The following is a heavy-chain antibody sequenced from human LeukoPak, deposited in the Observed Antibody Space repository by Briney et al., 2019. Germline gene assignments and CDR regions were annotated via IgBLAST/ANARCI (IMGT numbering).Heavy chain of an antibody. V-gene: IGHV4-34*01. CDR1: GGSFSGYY. Sequence: SETLSLTCAVYGGSFSGYYWSWIRQPPGKGLEWIGEINHSGSTNYNPSLKSRVTISVDTSKNQFSLKLSSVTAADTAVYYCARSKGGIQLWFAYWGQGTLVTVSS. CDR2: INHSGST. CDR3: ARSKGGIQLWFAY. J-gene: IGHJ4*02. D-gene: IGHD5-18*01.